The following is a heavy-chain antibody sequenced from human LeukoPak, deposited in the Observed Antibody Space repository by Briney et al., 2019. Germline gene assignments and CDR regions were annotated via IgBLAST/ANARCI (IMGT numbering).Heavy chain of an antibody. CDR2: IRYDGSNK. CDR3: AKWPDVGYCSSTICYLGPFDY. D-gene: IGHD2-2*01. V-gene: IGHV3-30*02. Sequence: GGSLRLSCAASGFTFSSYGMHWVRQAPGKGLQWVAFIRYDGSNKYYADSVKGRFTISRDNSKNTLYLQMNSLRAEDTAVYYCAKWPDVGYCSSTICYLGPFDYWGQGTLVTVSS. CDR1: GFTFSSYG. J-gene: IGHJ4*02.